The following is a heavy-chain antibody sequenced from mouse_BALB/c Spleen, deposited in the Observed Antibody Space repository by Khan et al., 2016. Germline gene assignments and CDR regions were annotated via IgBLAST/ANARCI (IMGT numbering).Heavy chain of an antibody. CDR3: ARAEYYRYLPY. CDR1: GFDFSRYW. CDR2: INPDCYTI. D-gene: IGHD2-14*01. J-gene: IGHJ3*01. Sequence: EVKLLESGGGLVHPGGSRKLSCAASGFDFSRYWMSWVRQAPGKGLEWIGEINPDCYTINYTPSLKDKFIITRDYDKNTLYLQMSKVRSEDTALLSCARAEYYRYLPYWGRGTLITVSA. V-gene: IGHV4-1*02.